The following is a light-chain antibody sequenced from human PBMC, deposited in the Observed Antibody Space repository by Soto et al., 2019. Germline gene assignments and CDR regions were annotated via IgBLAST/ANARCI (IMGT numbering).Light chain of an antibody. CDR2: GAS. CDR1: QSVSSSY. J-gene: IGKJ2*01. CDR3: QQYGGSTLYT. V-gene: IGKV3-20*01. Sequence: EIVLTQSPGTLSLSPGERATLSCRASQSVSSSYLAWYQQKPGQAPRLLIYGASGRVTGIPDRFSGSGSGTDFTLTISRLVPEDFAVYYCQQYGGSTLYTFGQGTQLEIK.